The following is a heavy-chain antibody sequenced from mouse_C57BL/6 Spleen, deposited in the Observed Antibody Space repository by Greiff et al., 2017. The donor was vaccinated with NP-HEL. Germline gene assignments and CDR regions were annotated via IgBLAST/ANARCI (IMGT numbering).Heavy chain of an antibody. CDR2: INPNNGGT. CDR3: ASSYTGAMDY. CDR1: GYTFTDYY. D-gene: IGHD1-1*01. Sequence: EVQLQQSGPELVKPGASVKISCKASGYTFTDYYMNWVKQSHGKSLEWIGDINPNNGGTSYNQKFKGKATLTVDKSSSTAYMGLRSLTSEDSAVYYCASSYTGAMDYWGQGTSVTVSS. V-gene: IGHV1-26*01. J-gene: IGHJ4*01.